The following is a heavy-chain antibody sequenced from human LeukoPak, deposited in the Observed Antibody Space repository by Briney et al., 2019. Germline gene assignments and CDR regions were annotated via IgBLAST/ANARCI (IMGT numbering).Heavy chain of an antibody. CDR3: ARRVPYGSGSYYNPLGY. CDR1: GYTFTSYY. Sequence: ASVKVSCKASGYTFTSYYMNWVRQAPGQGLEWVGIINPSGGSTSYAQKFQGRVTMTRDTSTSTVYMELSSLRSEDTAVYYCARRVPYGSGSYYNPLGYWGQGTLVTVSS. CDR2: INPSGGST. V-gene: IGHV1-46*01. J-gene: IGHJ4*02. D-gene: IGHD3-10*01.